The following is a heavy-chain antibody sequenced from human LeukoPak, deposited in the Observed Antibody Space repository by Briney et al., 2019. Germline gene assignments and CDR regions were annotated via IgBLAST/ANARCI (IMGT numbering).Heavy chain of an antibody. J-gene: IGHJ4*02. Sequence: GGSLRLSCAASGFTVSSNYMNGVRQAPGKGLEGGSLMYGGGSTYYADSVKGRFTISRDNSKNMWYLQMNSLRAEDTAIYYCAKAYCTNGVCYWAPFDYWGQGTLVTVSS. CDR2: MYGGGST. CDR3: AKAYCTNGVCYWAPFDY. CDR1: GFTVSSNY. D-gene: IGHD2-8*01. V-gene: IGHV3-53*01.